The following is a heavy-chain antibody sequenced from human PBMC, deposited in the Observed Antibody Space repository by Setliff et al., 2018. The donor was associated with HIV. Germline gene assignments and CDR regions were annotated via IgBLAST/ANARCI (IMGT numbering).Heavy chain of an antibody. Sequence: GGSLRLSCAASGFTLSNTYMAWVRQAPGKRPEWVSTLYGSGDSYHADSVKGRFTLSRDTSKNTMYLQMNSLRREDTAVYYCAASEDGDCHTTNCANWFDPWGQGTLVTVSS. CDR1: GFTLSNTY. CDR3: AASEDGDCHTTNCANWFDP. J-gene: IGHJ5*02. D-gene: IGHD2-2*01. V-gene: IGHV3-66*02. CDR2: LYGSGDS.